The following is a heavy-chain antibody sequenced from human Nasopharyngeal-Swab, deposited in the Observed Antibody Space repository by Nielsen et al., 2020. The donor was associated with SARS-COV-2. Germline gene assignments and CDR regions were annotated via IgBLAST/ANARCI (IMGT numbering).Heavy chain of an antibody. D-gene: IGHD6-13*01. CDR2: ISRSGDGT. J-gene: IGHJ3*02. CDR1: EFTFSSYA. Sequence: GESLKISCAASEFTFSSYAMSWVRQAPAKGLEWLSTISRSGDGTYYADSVKGRFTISRDNSKSTLYLQMNSLRAEDTAVYYCAREQQLPPGAFDIWGQGTMVTVSS. CDR3: AREQQLPPGAFDI. V-gene: IGHV3-23*01.